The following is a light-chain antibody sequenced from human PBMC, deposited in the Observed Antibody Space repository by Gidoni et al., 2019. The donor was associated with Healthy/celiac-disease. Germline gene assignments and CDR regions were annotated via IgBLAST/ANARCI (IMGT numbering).Light chain of an antibody. CDR2: GAS. CDR3: QQYCSSSWT. V-gene: IGKV3-20*01. CDR1: KSVSSSY. Sequence: EIVLTPSPGTLSLSPGESATLSCSASKSVSSSYLAWYQQKPGQAPRLLIYGASSRATGIPDRFSGSGSGTDFTLTISRLEPEDFAVYYCQQYCSSSWTFGQGTKVEIK. J-gene: IGKJ1*01.